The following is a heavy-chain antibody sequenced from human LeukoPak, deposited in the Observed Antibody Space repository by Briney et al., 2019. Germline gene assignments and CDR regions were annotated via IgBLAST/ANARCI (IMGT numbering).Heavy chain of an antibody. CDR1: GGPISSYY. J-gene: IGHJ6*03. D-gene: IGHD3-10*01. CDR3: ARDYYSSGRLSYMDV. CDR2: IYTSGTT. V-gene: IGHV4-4*07. Sequence: SETLPLTRTVSGGPISSYYWSWVRQPAGKGLEWIGRIYTSGTTNYNPSLRSRVTFSVDTSKNQVFLNLSSVTAADTAVYFCARDYYSSGRLSYMDVWGKGTTVTVSS.